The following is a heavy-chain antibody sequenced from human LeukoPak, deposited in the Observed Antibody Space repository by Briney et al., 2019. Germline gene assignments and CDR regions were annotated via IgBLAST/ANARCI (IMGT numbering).Heavy chain of an antibody. Sequence: SETLSLTCAVYGGSFSGYYWSWIRQPPGKGLEWIGEINHSGSTNYNPSLKSRVTISVDTSKNQFSLKLSSVTAADTAVYYCASRRGGYRYGPRELDYWVQGTLVTVSS. CDR1: GGSFSGYY. D-gene: IGHD5-18*01. CDR2: INHSGST. V-gene: IGHV4-34*01. J-gene: IGHJ4*02. CDR3: ASRRGGYRYGPRELDY.